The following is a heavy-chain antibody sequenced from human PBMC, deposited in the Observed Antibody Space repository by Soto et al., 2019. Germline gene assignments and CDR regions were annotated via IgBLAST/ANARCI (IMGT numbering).Heavy chain of an antibody. CDR1: GFTFSTYS. J-gene: IGHJ3*02. D-gene: IGHD2-21*02. V-gene: IGHV3-21*01. CDR3: ARDNGGDWGVGAFDI. CDR2: MSSSSSYI. Sequence: GGSLRLSCAASGFTFSTYSMNWVRQAPGKGLEWVSSMSSSSSYIFYADSVRGRFTISRDNAKNSLYLQMNSLRAEDTAVYFCARDNGGDWGVGAFDIWGQGTMVTVSS.